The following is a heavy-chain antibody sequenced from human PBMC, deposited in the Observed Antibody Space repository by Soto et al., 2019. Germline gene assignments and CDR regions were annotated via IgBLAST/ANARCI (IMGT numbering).Heavy chain of an antibody. CDR3: ARLGYCSSATCKYYFYYYGMDV. CDR1: GFSFGSYS. Sequence: GGSLRLSCEASGFSFGSYSMNWVRQAPGKGLEWVSFISGRGTTTYYADSVKGRFTVSRDNAKNSLSLEVNSLRDEDTAVYYCARLGYCSSATCKYYFYYYGMDVRRQGTTVTVSS. D-gene: IGHD2-2*01. V-gene: IGHV3-48*02. J-gene: IGHJ6*02. CDR2: ISGRGTTT.